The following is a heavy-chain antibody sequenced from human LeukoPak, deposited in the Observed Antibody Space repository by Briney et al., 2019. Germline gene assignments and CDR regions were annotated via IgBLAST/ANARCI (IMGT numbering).Heavy chain of an antibody. V-gene: IGHV1-69*04. Sequence: SVKVSCKASGGTFSSYAISWVRQAPGQGLEWMGRIIPILGIANYAQKFQGRVTITADKSTSTAYMELSSLRSEDTAVYYCARVRPRDIVEVVAATDYYGMDVWGQGTTVTVSS. J-gene: IGHJ6*02. CDR3: ARVRPRDIVEVVAATDYYGMDV. CDR2: IIPILGIA. D-gene: IGHD2-15*01. CDR1: GGTFSSYA.